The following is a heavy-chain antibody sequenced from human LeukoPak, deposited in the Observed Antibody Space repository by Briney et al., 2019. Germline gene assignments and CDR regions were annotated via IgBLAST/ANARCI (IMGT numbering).Heavy chain of an antibody. CDR3: ARNKCGGDCSDYSYYYGMDV. CDR1: GGTFSSYA. D-gene: IGHD2-21*02. V-gene: IGHV1-69*13. Sequence: SVKVSCKASGGTFSSYAISWVRQAPGQGLGWMGGIIPIFGTANYAQKFQGRVTITADESTSTAYMELSSLRSEDTAVYYCARNKCGGDCSDYSYYYGMDVWGQGTTVTVSS. CDR2: IIPIFGTA. J-gene: IGHJ6*02.